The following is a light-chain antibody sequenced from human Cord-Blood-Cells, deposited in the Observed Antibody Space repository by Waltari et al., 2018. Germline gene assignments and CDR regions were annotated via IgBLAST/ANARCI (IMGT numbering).Light chain of an antibody. V-gene: IGKV4-1*01. CDR1: QSVLYSSNNKNY. CDR2: WAS. Sequence: DIVMTQSPDPLAVSLGARATINCQSSQSVLYSSNNKNYLAWYQQKPGQPPKLLIYWASTRESGVPDRFSGSGSGTDFTLTISSLQAEDVAVYYCQQYYSTPYTFGQGTKLEIK. J-gene: IGKJ2*01. CDR3: QQYYSTPYT.